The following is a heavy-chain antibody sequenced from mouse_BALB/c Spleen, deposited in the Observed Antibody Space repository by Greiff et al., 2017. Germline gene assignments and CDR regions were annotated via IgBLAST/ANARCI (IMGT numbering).Heavy chain of an antibody. Sequence: QVTLKVSGPGILQPSQTLSLTCSFSGFSLSTSGMGVSWIRQPSGKGLEWLAHIYWDDDKRYNPSLKSRLTISKDTSSNQVFLKITSVDTADTATYYCARSHYGYHYAMDYWGQGTSVTVSS. D-gene: IGHD2-2*01. CDR3: ARSHYGYHYAMDY. CDR2: IYWDDDK. J-gene: IGHJ4*01. CDR1: GFSLSTSGMG. V-gene: IGHV8-12*01.